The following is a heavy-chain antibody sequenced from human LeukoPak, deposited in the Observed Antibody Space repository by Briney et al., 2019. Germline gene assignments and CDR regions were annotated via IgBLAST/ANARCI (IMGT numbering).Heavy chain of an antibody. D-gene: IGHD4-11*01. Sequence: GGSLRLSCAASGFTFSSYSMNWVRQAPGKGLEWVSSISSSSSYIYYADSVKGRFTISRDNAKNSLYLQMNSLRAEDTAVYYCARGPRARFGAPYSNYVGYWGQGTLVTVSS. CDR1: GFTFSSYS. V-gene: IGHV3-21*01. J-gene: IGHJ4*02. CDR3: ARGPRARFGAPYSNYVGY. CDR2: ISSSSSYI.